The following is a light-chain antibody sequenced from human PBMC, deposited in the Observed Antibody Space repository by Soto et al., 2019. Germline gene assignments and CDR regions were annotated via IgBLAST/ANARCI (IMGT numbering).Light chain of an antibody. Sequence: DIQMTQSPSSLSGSVGDRVTITCQASQDISNYLNWYQQKPGKAPKLVIYDASNLGTGVPSRFSGSGSGTDFTFTISSLQPEDIATYYCQQYANLPPFFGGGTKVEIK. J-gene: IGKJ4*01. V-gene: IGKV1-33*01. CDR1: QDISNY. CDR3: QQYANLPPF. CDR2: DAS.